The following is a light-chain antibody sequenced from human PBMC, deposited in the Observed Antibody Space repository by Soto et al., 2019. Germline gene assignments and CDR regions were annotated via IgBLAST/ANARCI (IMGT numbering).Light chain of an antibody. J-gene: IGKJ2*01. Sequence: EIVMTQSPATLSVSPGERATLSCRASQSVSSNLAWYQQKPGQAPRLLIYGASTRATGIPARFSGSGSGTEFPPTISGLQSEIFAFYYCQQYNNWPLYPFGRGTKVDIK. CDR1: QSVSSN. CDR2: GAS. V-gene: IGKV3-15*01. CDR3: QQYNNWPLYP.